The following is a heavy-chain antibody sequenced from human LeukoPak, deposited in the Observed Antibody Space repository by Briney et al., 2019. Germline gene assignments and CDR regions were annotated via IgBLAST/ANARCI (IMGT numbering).Heavy chain of an antibody. CDR1: GGTFSSYA. CDR2: IIPIFGTA. D-gene: IGHD6-13*01. J-gene: IGHJ6*02. CDR3: ARLRIAAAGSGYYYYYGMDV. Sequence: EASVKVSCKASGGTFSSYAISWVRQAPGQGLEWMGGIIPIFGTANYAQKFQGRVTITTDESTSTAYMELSSLRSEDTAVYYCARLRIAAAGSGYYYYYGMDVWGQGTTVTVSS. V-gene: IGHV1-69*05.